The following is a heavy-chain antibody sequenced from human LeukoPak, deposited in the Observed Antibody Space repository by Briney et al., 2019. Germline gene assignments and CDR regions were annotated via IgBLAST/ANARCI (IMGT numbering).Heavy chain of an antibody. Sequence: GGSLRLSCAASGFTFSNYWINWVRQAPGKGLEWVANIKQDGSETYCVDSVKGRFTISRDNAKNSLYLQMNSLRAEDTAVYYCAKDGLRYCSSTSCSRFDYWGQGTLVTVSS. CDR1: GFTFSNYW. CDR3: AKDGLRYCSSTSCSRFDY. CDR2: IKQDGSET. V-gene: IGHV3-7*01. J-gene: IGHJ4*02. D-gene: IGHD2-2*01.